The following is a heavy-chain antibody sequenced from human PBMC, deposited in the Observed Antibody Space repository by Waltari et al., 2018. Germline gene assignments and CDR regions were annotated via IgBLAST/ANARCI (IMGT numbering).Heavy chain of an antibody. CDR3: ARLDYGDNEPLDY. V-gene: IGHV4-38-2*02. CDR2: IYHSGNA. Sequence: HLHESGPGLVKPSETLSLTCIVSGFSISSGYYWGWVRQPPGKGLAWIGSIYHSGNASYNPSLESRVTISVDPSSNQFSLKVRSVTAADTAVYYCARLDYGDNEPLDYWGQGTLVTVSS. J-gene: IGHJ4*02. D-gene: IGHD4-17*01. CDR1: GFSISSGYY.